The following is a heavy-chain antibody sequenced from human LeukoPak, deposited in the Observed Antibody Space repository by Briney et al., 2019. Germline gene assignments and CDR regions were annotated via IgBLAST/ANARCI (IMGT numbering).Heavy chain of an antibody. CDR2: VYLSGGTT. V-gene: IGHV1-46*02. CDR1: GYPFKTYY. J-gene: IGHJ4*02. D-gene: IGHD1-26*01. Sequence: ASVKVSCKASGYPFKTYYIHWVRQAPGEGLEWMGLVYLSGGTTAYAQKFQGRVTMTRDMSTTTVDMELSSLRSDDTAVYYCARGSPQGGSYGGWFDYWGQGTLVTVSS. CDR3: ARGSPQGGSYGGWFDY.